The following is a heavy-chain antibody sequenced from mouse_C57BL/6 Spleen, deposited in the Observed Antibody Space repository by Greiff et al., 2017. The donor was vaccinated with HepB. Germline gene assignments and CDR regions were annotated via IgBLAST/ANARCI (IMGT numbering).Heavy chain of an antibody. CDR1: GYTFTDYN. V-gene: IGHV1-18*01. D-gene: IGHD2-2*01. CDR2: INPNNGGT. J-gene: IGHJ1*03. Sequence: EVQLQQSGPELVKPGASVKIPCKASGYTFTDYNMDWVKQSHGKSLEWIGDINPNNGGTIYNQKFKGKATLTVDKSSSTAYMELRSLTSEDTAVYYCARCKEIYYGYPGYFDVWGTGTTVTVSS. CDR3: ARCKEIYYGYPGYFDV.